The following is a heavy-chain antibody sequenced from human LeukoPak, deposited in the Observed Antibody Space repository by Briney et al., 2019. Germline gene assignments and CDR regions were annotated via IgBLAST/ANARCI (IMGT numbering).Heavy chain of an antibody. CDR2: ISSSSTYI. Sequence: PGGSLRLSCAASGFTFSSYSMNWVRQAPGKGLEWVSSISSSSTYIYYADSVKGRFTISRDNAKNSLFLQMNSLRAEDTAVYSCASGQVAGKPGSYYYGMDVWGQGTTVTVSS. CDR1: GFTFSSYS. J-gene: IGHJ6*02. CDR3: ASGQVAGKPGSYYYGMDV. D-gene: IGHD6-19*01. V-gene: IGHV3-21*01.